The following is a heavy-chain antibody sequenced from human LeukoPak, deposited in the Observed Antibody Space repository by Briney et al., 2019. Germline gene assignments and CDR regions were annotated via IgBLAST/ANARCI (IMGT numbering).Heavy chain of an antibody. D-gene: IGHD3-3*01. CDR2: LKESGIEK. Sequence: GGSLRLSCVGSGFMYSRYSMGWVRQAPGKGLEFVAHLKESGIEKEYVDSVKGRFTISRDNAENLLYLQMNSLRAEDTALYFCARWRGAQSEFDYWGQGTQVTVSS. CDR3: ARWRGAQSEFDY. CDR1: GFMYSRYS. V-gene: IGHV3-7*01. J-gene: IGHJ4*02.